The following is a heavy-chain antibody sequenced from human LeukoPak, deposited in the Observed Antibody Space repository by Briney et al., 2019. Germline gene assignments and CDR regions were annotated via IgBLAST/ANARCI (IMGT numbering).Heavy chain of an antibody. CDR2: ITNSGGNT. D-gene: IGHD6-19*01. V-gene: IGHV3-23*01. J-gene: IGHJ3*02. CDR1: GFTFNSYA. CDR3: AKPRGEEWLVGLYDAFDI. Sequence: GGSLRLSCAASGFTFNSYAMSWVRQAPGKGLEWVSGITNSGGNTYYADSVKGRFTISRDNSKNTLYLQMNSLRAEDTAVFYCAKPRGEEWLVGLYDAFDIWGQGTMVTVSS.